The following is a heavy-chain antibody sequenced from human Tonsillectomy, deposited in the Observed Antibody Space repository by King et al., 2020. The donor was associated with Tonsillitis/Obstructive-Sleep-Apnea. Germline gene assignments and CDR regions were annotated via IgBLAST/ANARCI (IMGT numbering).Heavy chain of an antibody. J-gene: IGHJ5*02. CDR3: ARDLSIVGANWFEP. CDR2: INPNSGGT. CDR1: GYTFSGYY. D-gene: IGHD1-26*01. V-gene: IGHV1-2*06. Sequence: VQLVESVAEVKKPGASVKVSCKASGYTFSGYYMHWVRQSPGQGLEWRGRINPNSGGTNYAQKFQVRVTMTKDTSTSTVYMELGRLRADDMAVYYCARDLSIVGANWFEPWGHGTLVTVSS.